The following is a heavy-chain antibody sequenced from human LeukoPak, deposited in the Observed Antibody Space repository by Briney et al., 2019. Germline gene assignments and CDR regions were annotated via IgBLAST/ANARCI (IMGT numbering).Heavy chain of an antibody. CDR3: ARHECSGGSCSFDY. CDR2: IYYSGST. CDR1: GGSISSYY. D-gene: IGHD2-15*01. Sequence: SETLSLTCTVSGGSISSYYWSWIRQPPGKGLEWIGYIYYSGSTNYNPSLKSRVTISVDTSKNQFSLKLSSVTAADTAVYYCARHECSGGSCSFDYWGQGTLVTVSS. J-gene: IGHJ4*02. V-gene: IGHV4-59*08.